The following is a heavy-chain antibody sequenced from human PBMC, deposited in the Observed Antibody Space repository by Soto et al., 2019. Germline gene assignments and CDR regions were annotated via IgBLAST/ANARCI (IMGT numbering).Heavy chain of an antibody. V-gene: IGHV3-23*01. J-gene: IGHJ4*02. CDR1: GFTFNSQA. D-gene: IGHD3-22*01. CDR2: ISGSGGRT. CDR3: AKDIHYDSSGYSLLGMDY. Sequence: EVQLLESGGSLGQPGGFLRLPLGAPGFTFNSQAIGLVRQAPGNGLEWVSAISGSGGRTYYANSVKGRFTISRDNSKNTLYLQMNSLRAEDTAVYYCAKDIHYDSSGYSLLGMDYWGQGTLVTVSS.